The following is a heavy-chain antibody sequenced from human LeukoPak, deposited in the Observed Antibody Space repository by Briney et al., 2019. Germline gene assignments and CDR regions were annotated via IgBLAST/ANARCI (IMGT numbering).Heavy chain of an antibody. CDR3: ARCSGGSCYSPLDY. V-gene: IGHV3-30*02. CDR1: GFTFSSYG. D-gene: IGHD2-15*01. CDR2: IRYDGSNK. J-gene: IGHJ4*02. Sequence: GGSLRLSCAASGFTFSSYGMHWVRQAPGKGLEWVAFIRYDGSNKYYADSVKGRFTISRDNSKNTLYLQMNSLRAEDTAVYYCARCSGGSCYSPLDYWGQGTLVTVSS.